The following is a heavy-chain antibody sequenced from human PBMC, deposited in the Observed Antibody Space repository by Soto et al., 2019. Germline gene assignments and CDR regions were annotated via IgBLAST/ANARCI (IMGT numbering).Heavy chain of an antibody. Sequence: GGSLRLSCAASGFTFSSYSMNWVRQAPGKGLEWVSSISSSSSYIYYADSVKGRLTISRDNAKNSLYLQMNSLRAEDTAVYYCASALGGEMEDIVVVPAGYWGQGTLVTVSS. CDR2: ISSSSSYI. CDR1: GFTFSSYS. CDR3: ASALGGEMEDIVVVPAGY. J-gene: IGHJ4*02. D-gene: IGHD2-2*01. V-gene: IGHV3-21*01.